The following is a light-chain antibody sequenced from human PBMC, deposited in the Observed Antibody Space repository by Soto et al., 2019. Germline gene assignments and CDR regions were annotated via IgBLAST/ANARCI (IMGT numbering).Light chain of an antibody. CDR1: NSNIGAGYD. J-gene: IGLJ2*01. Sequence: QSVLTQPPSMSGAPGQRVTISCTGSNSNIGAGYDVHWYQQLPGTAPKLLLYGNTNRPSGVPDRFSGSKSGTSTSLAITGLQADEEADYYCQSYDSSLSASVFGGGTKLTVL. CDR2: GNT. V-gene: IGLV1-40*01. CDR3: QSYDSSLSASV.